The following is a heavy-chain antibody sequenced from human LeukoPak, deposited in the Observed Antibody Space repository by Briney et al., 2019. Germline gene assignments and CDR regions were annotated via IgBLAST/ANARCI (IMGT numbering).Heavy chain of an antibody. CDR1: GLTFSSYA. V-gene: IGHV3-23*01. D-gene: IGHD3-10*01. Sequence: GGSLRLSCAASGLTFSSYAMSWVRQAPGKGLEWVSAISGSGGSTYYADSVKGRFTISRDNSKNTLYLQMNSLRAEDTAVYYCAKGRTGDYYYYGMDVWGQGTTVTVSS. J-gene: IGHJ6*02. CDR2: ISGSGGST. CDR3: AKGRTGDYYYYGMDV.